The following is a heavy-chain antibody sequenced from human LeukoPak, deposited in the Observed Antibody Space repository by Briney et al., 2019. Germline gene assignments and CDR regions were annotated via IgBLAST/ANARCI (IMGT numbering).Heavy chain of an antibody. CDR3: AREGQSKYDNAFDI. V-gene: IGHV3-33*01. CDR1: GFTFSSYG. CDR2: IWYDGSNK. J-gene: IGHJ3*02. Sequence: PGRSLRLSCAASGFTFSSYGMHWVRQAPGKGLEWVAVIWYDGSNKYYADSVKGRFTISRGNSKNTLYLQVNSLRAEDTAVYYCAREGQSKYDNAFDIWGQGTMVTVSS. D-gene: IGHD3-22*01.